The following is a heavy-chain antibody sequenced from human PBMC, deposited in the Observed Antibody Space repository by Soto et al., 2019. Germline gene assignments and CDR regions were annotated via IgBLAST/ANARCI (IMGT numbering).Heavy chain of an antibody. D-gene: IGHD4-4*01. CDR1: GFTFSNYG. V-gene: IGHV3-33*06. Sequence: QVQLVESGGGVVQPGRSLRLSCVASGFTFSNYGMHWVRQAPGEGLEWVGLIWNDGSNEYYADSVKGRFTISRDDSKKTLYLEMNSLRAEDTAVYFCAKEQARVETPTVWRYYFDSWGQGTLVTVSS. CDR2: IWNDGSNE. CDR3: AKEQARVETPTVWRYYFDS. J-gene: IGHJ4*02.